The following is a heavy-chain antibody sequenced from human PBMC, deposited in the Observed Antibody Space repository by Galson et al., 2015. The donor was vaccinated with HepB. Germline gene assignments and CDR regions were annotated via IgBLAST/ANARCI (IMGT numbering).Heavy chain of an antibody. J-gene: IGHJ4*02. CDR1: GFTFTTYA. V-gene: IGHV3-23*01. Sequence: SLRLSCAASGFTFTTYAMNWVRQAPGKGLDWVSAISPSGGSTYYADSVKGRFTVSRDNSKNMLYLQMSSLRAEDTAVYYCARDDRAAADWGQGTLVTVSS. CDR2: ISPSGGST. D-gene: IGHD6-13*01. CDR3: ARDDRAAAD.